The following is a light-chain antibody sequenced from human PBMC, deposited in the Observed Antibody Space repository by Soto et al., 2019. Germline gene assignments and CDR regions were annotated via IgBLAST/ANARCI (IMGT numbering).Light chain of an antibody. Sequence: EIVMTQSPATLSVSPGERATLFCRASQSVISNLAWYQQKPGQAPRLLIYGASARATGIPARFSGSGSGTEFTLTISSLESEDSAVYYCHQYGTSPYTFGQGTKLEIK. CDR2: GAS. CDR3: HQYGTSPYT. V-gene: IGKV3-15*01. J-gene: IGKJ2*01. CDR1: QSVISN.